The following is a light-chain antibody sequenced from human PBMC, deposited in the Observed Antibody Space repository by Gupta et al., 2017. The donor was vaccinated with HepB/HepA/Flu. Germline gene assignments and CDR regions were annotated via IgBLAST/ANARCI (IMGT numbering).Light chain of an antibody. V-gene: IGKV2-30*02. CDR1: QSLVLSDGNTY. J-gene: IGKJ4*01. CDR3: MQGSHWPLT. CDR2: KIS. Sequence: DVVLTQSSLSLPVTLVQPASISCRSSQSLVLSDGNTYLHWFQQRPGQSPRRLIYKISNRDSGVPDRFSGSGSGTDFTLKISRVEAEDVGVYYCMQGSHWPLTFGGGTKVEIK.